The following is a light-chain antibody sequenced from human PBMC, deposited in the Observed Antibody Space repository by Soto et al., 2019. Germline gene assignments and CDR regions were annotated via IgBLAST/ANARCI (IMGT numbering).Light chain of an antibody. Sequence: QLVLTQSPSASASLGASVKLTCTLSSGHSSYAIAWHQQQPEKGPRYLMKLNSDGSHSKGDGIPDRFSGSSSGAERYLPISILKSVDAADIYCQTWGTGIRVFGGGTKLTVL. J-gene: IGLJ3*02. V-gene: IGLV4-69*01. CDR3: QTWGTGIRV. CDR1: SGHSSYA. CDR2: LNSDGSH.